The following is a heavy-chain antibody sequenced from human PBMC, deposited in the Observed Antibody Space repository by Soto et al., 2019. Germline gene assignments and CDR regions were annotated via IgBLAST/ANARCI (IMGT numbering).Heavy chain of an antibody. J-gene: IGHJ4*02. D-gene: IGHD3-3*01. CDR3: ARGYYDFSLDY. V-gene: IGHV4-59*01. CDR2: IYYSGST. Sequence: QVQLQESGPGLVKPSETLSLTCTVSGGSISSYYWSWIRQPPGKGLEWIGYIYYSGSTNYNPSLKSRVTISVDTSKNQFSLKLSSVTAADTAVYYCARGYYDFSLDYWGQGTLVTVSS. CDR1: GGSISSYY.